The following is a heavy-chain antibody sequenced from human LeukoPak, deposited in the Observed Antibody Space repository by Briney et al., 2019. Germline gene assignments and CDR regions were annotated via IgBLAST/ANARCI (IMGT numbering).Heavy chain of an antibody. D-gene: IGHD3-10*01. V-gene: IGHV4-4*02. CDR1: GGSISSSNW. J-gene: IGHJ4*02. CDR3: ARHVSYYGSRGYFDY. CDR2: IYHSGST. Sequence: SGTLSLTCAVSGGSISSSNWWSWVRQPPGKGLEWIGEIYHSGSTNYNPSLKSRVTISVDTSKNQFSLKLSSVTAADTAVYYCARHVSYYGSRGYFDYWGQGTLVTVSS.